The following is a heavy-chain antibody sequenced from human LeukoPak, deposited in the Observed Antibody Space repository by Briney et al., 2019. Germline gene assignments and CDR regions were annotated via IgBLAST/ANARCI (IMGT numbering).Heavy chain of an antibody. V-gene: IGHV3-21*01. D-gene: IGHD2-21*02. CDR2: ISSDPSHT. CDR3: ARGGTYCGADCYGTKY. Sequence: PGGSLRLSCAASGFTFSSYAMSWVRQAPGKGLEWVSIISSDPSHTYYADSVKGRFTISRDNAKNSLYLQMNSLRAEDTAVYYCARGGTYCGADCYGTKYWGQGTLVAVSS. J-gene: IGHJ4*02. CDR1: GFTFSSYA.